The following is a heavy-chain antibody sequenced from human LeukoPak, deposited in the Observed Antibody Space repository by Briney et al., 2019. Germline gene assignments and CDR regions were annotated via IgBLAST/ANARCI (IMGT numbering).Heavy chain of an antibody. V-gene: IGHV4-34*01. CDR2: INHSGST. J-gene: IGHJ4*02. Sequence: SETLSLTCAVYGGSFSGYYWSWIRQPPGKGLEWIGEINHSGSTNYNPSLKSRVTISVDTSKNQFSLKLSSVTAADTAVYYCARVAGGTYYYGSGSYYNVQILYYFDYWGQGTLVTVSS. D-gene: IGHD3-10*01. CDR3: ARVAGGTYYYGSGSYYNVQILYYFDY. CDR1: GGSFSGYY.